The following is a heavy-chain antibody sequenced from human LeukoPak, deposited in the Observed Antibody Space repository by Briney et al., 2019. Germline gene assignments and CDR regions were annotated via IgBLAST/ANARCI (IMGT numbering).Heavy chain of an antibody. V-gene: IGHV4-30-2*01. J-gene: IGHJ4*02. CDR2: IYHSGST. CDR1: GGSISSGGYY. D-gene: IGHD2-2*01. CDR3: ARGPLFSNTSCYYDY. Sequence: SETLSLTCTVSGGSISSGGYYWSWIRQPPGKGLEWIGYIYHSGSTYYNPSLKSRVTISVDRSKNQFSLKLSSVTAADTAVYYCARGPLFSNTSCYYDYWGQGTLVTVSS.